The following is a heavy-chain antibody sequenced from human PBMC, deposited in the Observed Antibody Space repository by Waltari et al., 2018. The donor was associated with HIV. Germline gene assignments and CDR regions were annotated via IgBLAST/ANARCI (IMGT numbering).Heavy chain of an antibody. V-gene: IGHV3-48*03. J-gene: IGHJ6*02. CDR2: ISAGGTK. CDR1: GFTFSNYE. CDR3: AKAVGDTSGRYWGGDV. Sequence: EVQLVESGGGLVQPGGSLRLSCAGSGFTFSNYEMTWVRQAPGKGLEWISYISAGGTKYDADSLKGRFSISRDNAKNSLYLQMNSLRAEDTAVYYCAKAVGDTSGRYWGGDVWGQGTTVTVSS. D-gene: IGHD6-19*01.